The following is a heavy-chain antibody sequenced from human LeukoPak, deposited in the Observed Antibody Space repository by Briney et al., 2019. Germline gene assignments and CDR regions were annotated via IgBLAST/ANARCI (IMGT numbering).Heavy chain of an antibody. V-gene: IGHV4-4*07. Sequence: SETLSLTCTVSGGSISSYYWSWIRQPAGKGLEWIGRIYTSGSTNYSPSLKSRVTMSVDTSKNQFSLKLSSVTAADTAVYYCAREGSSSWYVDAFDIWGQGTMVTVSS. CDR3: AREGSSSWYVDAFDI. CDR2: IYTSGST. J-gene: IGHJ3*02. CDR1: GGSISSYY. D-gene: IGHD6-13*01.